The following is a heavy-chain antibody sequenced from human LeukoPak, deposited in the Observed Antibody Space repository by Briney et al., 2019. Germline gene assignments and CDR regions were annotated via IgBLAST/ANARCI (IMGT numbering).Heavy chain of an antibody. CDR1: GFILSSHW. CDR2: IEQEGSEK. J-gene: IGHJ3*01. Sequence: GGSLRLSCAAPGFILSSHWMSWVRQAPGKGREWVANIEQEGSEKYYLDSAKGRFIISRDNAEKSIYLQMNSLRAEDTAVYYCAIARTSGRHSFDLWGQGTVVFVSS. CDR3: AIARTSGRHSFDL. D-gene: IGHD1-14*01. V-gene: IGHV3-7*01.